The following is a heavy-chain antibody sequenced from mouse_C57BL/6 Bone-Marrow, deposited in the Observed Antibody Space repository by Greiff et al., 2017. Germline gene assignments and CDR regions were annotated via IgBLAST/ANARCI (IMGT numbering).Heavy chain of an antibody. Sequence: QVQLQQSGPELARPWASVKISCQAFYTFSRRVHFAIRDTNYWMQWVKQRPGQGLEWYGAIYPGNGDTSYNQKFKGKSTLTADKSSSTAYMQLSSLTSEDSSCDYCALYDYGIYEAWFAYWGQGTLVSVSA. CDR1: YTFSRRVH. D-gene: IGHD2-1*01. CDR3: SEDSSCDYCALYDYGIYEAWFAY. V-gene: IGHV1-87*01. CDR2: GQGLEWYG. J-gene: IGHJ3*01.